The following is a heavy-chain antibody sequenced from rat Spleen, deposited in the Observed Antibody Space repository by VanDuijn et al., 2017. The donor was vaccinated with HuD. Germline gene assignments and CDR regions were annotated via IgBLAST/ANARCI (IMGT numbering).Heavy chain of an antibody. Sequence: EVQLVESGGGLVQPGRSLKFSCAASGFTFGDYAMAWVRQAPKKGLEWVATIVYDGSSTYYRDSVKGRFTISRDNAKSTLYLQMDSLRSEDTATYYCSRRGYSSTGFFDLWGQGVMVTVSS. CDR2: IVYDGSST. CDR3: SRRGYSSTGFFDL. CDR1: GFTFGDYA. D-gene: IGHD1-2*01. J-gene: IGHJ2*01. V-gene: IGHV5-17*01.